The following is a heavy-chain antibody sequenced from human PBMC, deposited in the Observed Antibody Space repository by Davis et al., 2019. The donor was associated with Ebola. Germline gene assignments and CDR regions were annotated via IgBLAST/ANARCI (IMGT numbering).Heavy chain of an antibody. CDR1: GFTFSSYS. V-gene: IGHV3-48*01. CDR3: ASGDGRGNSYDMDV. J-gene: IGHJ6*02. D-gene: IGHD4-23*01. Sequence: PGGSLRLSCAASGFTFSSYSMNWVRQAPGKGLEWVSYISSSSSTIYYADSVKGRFTISRDNAKNSLFLQMNSLRADDTALYYCASGDGRGNSYDMDVWGQGTTVIVSS. CDR2: ISSSSSTI.